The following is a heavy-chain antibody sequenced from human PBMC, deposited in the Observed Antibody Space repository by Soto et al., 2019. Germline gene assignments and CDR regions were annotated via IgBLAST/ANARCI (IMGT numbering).Heavy chain of an antibody. CDR2: ISGSGGST. V-gene: IGHV3-23*01. J-gene: IGHJ4*02. Sequence: GSLRLSCAASGFTFSSYAMSWVRQAPGKGLEWVSAISGSGGSTYYADSVKGRFTISRDNSKNTLYLQMNSLRAEDTAVYYCAKEIRSGYCSGGSCTFDYWGQGTLVTVSS. D-gene: IGHD2-15*01. CDR3: AKEIRSGYCSGGSCTFDY. CDR1: GFTFSSYA.